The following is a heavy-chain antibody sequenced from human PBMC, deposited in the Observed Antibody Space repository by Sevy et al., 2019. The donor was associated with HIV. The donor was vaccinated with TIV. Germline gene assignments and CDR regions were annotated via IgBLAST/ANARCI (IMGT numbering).Heavy chain of an antibody. J-gene: IGHJ4*02. V-gene: IGHV1-24*01. Sequence: ASVKVSCKVSGYTLTELSMHWVRQAPGKGLEWMATFDPEDGETIYSQKFQGRVTMTEDTSTDTAYMELSSLRSEDTAVYYCSTTRDYYDSSGYPFDYWGQGTLVTDSS. CDR2: FDPEDGET. CDR1: GYTLTELS. CDR3: STTRDYYDSSGYPFDY. D-gene: IGHD3-22*01.